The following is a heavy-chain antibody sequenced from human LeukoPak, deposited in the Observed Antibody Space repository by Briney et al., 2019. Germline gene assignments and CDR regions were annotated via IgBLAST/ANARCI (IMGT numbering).Heavy chain of an antibody. D-gene: IGHD1-26*01. Sequence: GGSLRLSCAASGFTFSSYWMHWVRQAPGKGLVWVSRINSDGSSTSYADSVKGRFTISRDNAKNTLYLQMNSLRAEDTAVYYCARDSAEWELPRGASPTDYWGQGTLVTVSS. CDR3: ARDSAEWELPRGASPTDY. CDR1: GFTFSSYW. CDR2: INSDGSST. V-gene: IGHV3-74*01. J-gene: IGHJ4*02.